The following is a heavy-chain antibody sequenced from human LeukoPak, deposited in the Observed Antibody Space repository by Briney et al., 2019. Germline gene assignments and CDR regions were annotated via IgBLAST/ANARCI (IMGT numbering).Heavy chain of an antibody. D-gene: IGHD2-2*01. CDR3: AKGGKTIMCPTSCYDY. CDR2: ISGSGGSP. J-gene: IGHJ4*02. V-gene: IGHV3-23*01. Sequence: GSLRLSCAASGFTFSSNGMSWVRQAPGRGLEWVSVISGSGGSPDYTDSVKGRFTISRDNSKNTLYLQMNGLRAEDTAVYYCAKGGKTIMCPTSCYDYWGQGTLVTVSS. CDR1: GFTFSSNG.